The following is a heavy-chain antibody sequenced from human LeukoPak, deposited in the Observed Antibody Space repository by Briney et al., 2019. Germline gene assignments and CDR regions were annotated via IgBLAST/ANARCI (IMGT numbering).Heavy chain of an antibody. CDR2: ISGSDSGGKT. V-gene: IGHV3-23*01. CDR1: GFTFTTSG. J-gene: IGHJ3*02. Sequence: GGSLRLSCAASGFTFTTSGMNWVRQAPGKGLEWVSSISGSDSGGKTFYADSVKGRFTISRDNSKNTVYMQMNSLRAEDTALYFCSKTSAFDIWGHGTMVTVSS. CDR3: SKTSAFDI.